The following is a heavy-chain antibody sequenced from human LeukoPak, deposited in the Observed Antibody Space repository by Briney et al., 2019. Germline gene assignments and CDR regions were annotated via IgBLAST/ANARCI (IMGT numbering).Heavy chain of an antibody. CDR2: IHTGVST. Sequence: PGGSLRLSCAASGFTASGHYMSWVRQAPSKGLEWVSIIHTGVSTYYADSVKGRFIISRDNSKNTLFLQMNSLRAEDTAVYYCARDRPFGGYDGFDYWGQGTLVTVSS. D-gene: IGHD5-12*01. CDR3: ARDRPFGGYDGFDY. V-gene: IGHV3-66*01. CDR1: GFTASGHY. J-gene: IGHJ4*02.